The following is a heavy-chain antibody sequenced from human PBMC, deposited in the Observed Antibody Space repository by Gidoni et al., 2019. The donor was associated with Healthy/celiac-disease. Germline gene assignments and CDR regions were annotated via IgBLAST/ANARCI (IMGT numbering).Heavy chain of an antibody. Sequence: QVQLVQSGAEVKKPGASLKVSCKASGDTFTGYYMHWGRQAPGQGLEWMGWINRNSGGTNYAQKFQGRVTMTRDTSISTAYMELSRLRSDDTAVYYCARGPPSTVTKPQIFPKWGQGTLVTVSS. CDR1: GDTFTGYY. V-gene: IGHV1-2*02. D-gene: IGHD4-17*01. J-gene: IGHJ4*02. CDR3: ARGPPSTVTKPQIFPK. CDR2: INRNSGGT.